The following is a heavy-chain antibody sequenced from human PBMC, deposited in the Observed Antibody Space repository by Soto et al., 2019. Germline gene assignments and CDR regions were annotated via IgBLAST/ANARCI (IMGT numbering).Heavy chain of an antibody. D-gene: IGHD6-13*01. J-gene: IGHJ4*02. CDR2: IWYDGSNK. Sequence: QVQLVESGGGVVQPGRSLRLSCAASGFTFSDYGMHWVRQAPGKGLEWVAVIWYDGSNKNYADSVKGRFIISRDNSKNTLYLQMNSLRAEDTAVYHCARDPGGSSSSPGDYWGQGTLVTVSS. V-gene: IGHV3-33*01. CDR3: ARDPGGSSSSPGDY. CDR1: GFTFSDYG.